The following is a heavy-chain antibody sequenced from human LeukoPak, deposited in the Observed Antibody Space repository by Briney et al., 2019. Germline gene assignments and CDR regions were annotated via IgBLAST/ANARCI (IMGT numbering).Heavy chain of an antibody. D-gene: IGHD2-21*01. J-gene: IGHJ3*02. CDR1: GGSFSGYY. CDR3: ARWHRPLGAFDI. Sequence: SETLSLTCAVYGGSFSGYYWSWIRQPPGKGLEWIGEINHSGSTNYNPSLKSRVTISVDTSKNQFSLKLSSVTAADTAVYYCARWHRPLGAFDIWGQGTMVTVSS. V-gene: IGHV4-34*01. CDR2: INHSGST.